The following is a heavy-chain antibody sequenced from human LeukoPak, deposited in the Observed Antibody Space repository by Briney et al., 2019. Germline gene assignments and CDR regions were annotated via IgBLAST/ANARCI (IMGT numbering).Heavy chain of an antibody. Sequence: SETLSLTCTVSGGSISIYYWTWIRQPPGKGLEWIGYIYYSGSTNYNPSLKSRVTISVDTSKNQFSLKLSSVTAADTAVYYCARDKGDYGDYYWFDPWGQGTLVTVSS. CDR2: IYYSGST. J-gene: IGHJ5*02. CDR1: GGSISIYY. D-gene: IGHD4-17*01. CDR3: ARDKGDYGDYYWFDP. V-gene: IGHV4-59*01.